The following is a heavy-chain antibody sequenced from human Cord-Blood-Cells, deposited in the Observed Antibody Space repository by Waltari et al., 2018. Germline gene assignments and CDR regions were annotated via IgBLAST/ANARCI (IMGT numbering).Heavy chain of an antibody. CDR1: GGSISSHY. Sequence: QVQLQESGPGLVKPSETLSLTCTVSGGSISSHYWSWIRQPPGKGLEWIGYIYYSGSTNYNPSLKSQVTISVDTSKNQFSLKLSSVTAADTAVYYCARGVYFDLWGRGTLVTVSS. D-gene: IGHD6-6*01. V-gene: IGHV4-59*11. CDR3: ARGVYFDL. CDR2: IYYSGST. J-gene: IGHJ2*01.